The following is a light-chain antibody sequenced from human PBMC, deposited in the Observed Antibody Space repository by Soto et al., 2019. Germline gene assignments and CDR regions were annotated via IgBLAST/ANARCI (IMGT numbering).Light chain of an antibody. Sequence: DIPLTQSPYFLSASVGDRVTITCRASQGIGSYLAWYQQKPGKAPKLLISGASTLQSGVPSRFSGSGSATEFTLTISSLQPEDFATYSGQQLHSWGVTFGGGTKVEIK. CDR3: QQLHSWGVT. V-gene: IGKV1-9*01. CDR2: GAS. J-gene: IGKJ4*01. CDR1: QGIGSY.